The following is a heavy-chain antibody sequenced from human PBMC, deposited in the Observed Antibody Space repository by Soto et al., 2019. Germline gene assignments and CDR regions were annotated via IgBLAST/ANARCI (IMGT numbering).Heavy chain of an antibody. J-gene: IGHJ4*02. D-gene: IGHD6-13*01. CDR2: IIPIFGTA. V-gene: IGHV1-69*13. Sequence: GVSVKVSCKASGGTFSSYAISWVRQAPGQGLEWMRGIIPIFGTANYAQKFQGRVTITADESTSTAYLQWSSLNASYSAMYYCARASSSWYKSVFEHWGQGTLVTVSS. CDR1: GGTFSSYA. CDR3: ARASSSWYKSVFEH.